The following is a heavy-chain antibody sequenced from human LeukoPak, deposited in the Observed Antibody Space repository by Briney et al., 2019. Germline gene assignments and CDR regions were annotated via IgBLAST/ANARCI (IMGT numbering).Heavy chain of an antibody. CDR3: ARSITYDYALDY. J-gene: IGHJ4*02. CDR2: IIPIFGTA. D-gene: IGHD3-16*01. CDR1: GGTFSRYA. Sequence: GASVRVSCTASGGTFSRYAISWVRQAPGQGLEWMGGIIPIFGTANYAQKFQGRVTITTVESTSTAYMELSSLRSEDTAVYYCARSITYDYALDYWGQGTLVTVSS. V-gene: IGHV1-69*05.